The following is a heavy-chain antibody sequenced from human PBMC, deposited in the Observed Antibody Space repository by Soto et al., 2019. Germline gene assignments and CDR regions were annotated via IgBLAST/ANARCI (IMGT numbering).Heavy chain of an antibody. Sequence: PSETLSLTCAVYGGSFSGYYWSWIRQPPGKGLEWIGEINHSGSTNYNPSLKSRVTISVDTSKNQFSLKLSSVTAADTAVYYCARGRRYYDSSGYYGTFWYWGQGTLVTVSS. CDR2: INHSGST. D-gene: IGHD3-22*01. J-gene: IGHJ4*02. CDR3: ARGRRYYDSSGYYGTFWY. CDR1: GGSFSGYY. V-gene: IGHV4-34*01.